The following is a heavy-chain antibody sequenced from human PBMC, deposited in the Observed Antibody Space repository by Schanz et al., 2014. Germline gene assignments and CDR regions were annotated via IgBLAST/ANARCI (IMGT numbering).Heavy chain of an antibody. J-gene: IGHJ4*02. CDR1: GFPFSDYF. Sequence: VHLVDSGGGLVKPGGSLRLSCTASGFPFSDYFMAWIRQPPGRGLEWVSYIGNGGVTIYYADSVKGRFTISRDNSKNTVYIQMNSLRAEDTAVYYCARGGPAYYFDDWGQGTLVTVSS. V-gene: IGHV3-11*04. CDR2: IGNGGVTI. CDR3: ARGGPAYYFDD.